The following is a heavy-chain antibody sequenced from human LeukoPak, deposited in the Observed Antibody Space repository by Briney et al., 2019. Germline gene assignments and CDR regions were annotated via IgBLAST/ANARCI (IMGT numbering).Heavy chain of an antibody. V-gene: IGHV4-34*01. CDR1: GGSFSGYY. CDR2: INHSGST. CDR3: ARVGDCSCTSCLSWFDY. D-gene: IGHD2-2*01. Sequence: PSETLSLTCAVYGGSFSGYYWSWIRQPPGKGLEWIGEINHSGSTNYNPSLKSRVTISVDTSKNQFSLKLSSVTAADTAVYYCARVGDCSCTSCLSWFDYWGQGTLVTVSS. J-gene: IGHJ4*02.